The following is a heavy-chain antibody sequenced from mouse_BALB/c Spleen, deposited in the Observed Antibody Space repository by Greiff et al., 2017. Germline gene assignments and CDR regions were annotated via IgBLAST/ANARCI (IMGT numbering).Heavy chain of an antibody. CDR1: GFTFSSYA. CDR3: ARPRSRDTEYFDV. V-gene: IGHV5-9-3*01. Sequence: EVQLVESGGGLVKPGGSLKLSCAASGFTFSSYAMSWVRQTPEKRLEWVATISSGGSYTYYPDSVKGRFTISRDNAKNTLYLQMSSLRSEDTAMYYCARPRSRDTEYFDVWGAGTTVTVSS. D-gene: IGHD1-1*01. J-gene: IGHJ1*01. CDR2: ISSGGSYT.